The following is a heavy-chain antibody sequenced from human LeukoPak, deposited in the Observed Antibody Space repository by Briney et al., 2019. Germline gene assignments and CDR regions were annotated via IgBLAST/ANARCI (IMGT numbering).Heavy chain of an antibody. CDR3: ARDNLGYCSSISCYKYFQH. CDR1: GFTFSSYA. D-gene: IGHD2-2*02. CDR2: ISYDGSNK. Sequence: GGSLRLSCAASGFTFSSYAMHWVRQAPGKGLEWVAVISYDGSNKYYADSVKGRFTISRDNSKNTLYLQMNSLRAEDTAVYYCARDNLGYCSSISCYKYFQHWGQGTLITVSS. J-gene: IGHJ1*01. V-gene: IGHV3-30*01.